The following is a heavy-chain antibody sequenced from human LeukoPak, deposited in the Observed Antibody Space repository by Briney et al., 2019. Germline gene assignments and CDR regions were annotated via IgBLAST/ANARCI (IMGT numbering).Heavy chain of an antibody. CDR1: GFTFSSYA. J-gene: IGHJ6*02. Sequence: GGSLRLSCTASGFTFSSYAMHWVRQAPGKGLEWVSVIYSGGSTYYADSVKGRFTISRDNSKNTLYLQMNSLRAEDTAVYYCARDLGSGPPNYYYYGMDVWGQGTTVTVSS. CDR2: IYSGGST. V-gene: IGHV3-53*01. D-gene: IGHD2-15*01. CDR3: ARDLGSGPPNYYYYGMDV.